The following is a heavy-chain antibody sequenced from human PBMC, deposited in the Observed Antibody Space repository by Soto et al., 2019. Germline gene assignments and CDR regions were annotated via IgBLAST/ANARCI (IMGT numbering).Heavy chain of an antibody. CDR1: GFTFSNAW. V-gene: IGHV3-15*07. D-gene: IGHD3-22*01. CDR2: IKSKTDGGTT. Sequence: EVQLVESGGGLVKPGGSLRLSCAASGFTFSNAWMNWVRQAPGKGLEWVGRIKSKTDGGTTDYAAPVKGRFTISRDDSKNTLYLQMNSLKTEYTAVYYCTTVEATYYYDSSGYYSTPPVDYWGQGTLVTVSS. CDR3: TTVEATYYYDSSGYYSTPPVDY. J-gene: IGHJ4*02.